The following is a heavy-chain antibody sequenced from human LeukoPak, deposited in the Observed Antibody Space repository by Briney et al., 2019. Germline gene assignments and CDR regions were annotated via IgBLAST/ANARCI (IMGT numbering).Heavy chain of an antibody. Sequence: GGSLRLSCAASGFTFSSYSMNWVRQAPGKGLEWVSSISSSSSYIYYADSVKGRFTISRDNAKNSLYLQMNSLRAEDTAVYYCARTGYSSGWYPFGAFDYWGQGTLVTVSS. CDR3: ARTGYSSGWYPFGAFDY. V-gene: IGHV3-21*01. J-gene: IGHJ4*02. D-gene: IGHD6-19*01. CDR2: ISSSSSYI. CDR1: GFTFSSYS.